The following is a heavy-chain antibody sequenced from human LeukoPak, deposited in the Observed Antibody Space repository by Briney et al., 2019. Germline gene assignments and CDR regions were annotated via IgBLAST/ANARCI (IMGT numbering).Heavy chain of an antibody. J-gene: IGHJ6*02. CDR1: GGSFSGYY. CDR2: INHSGST. Sequence: SETLSLTCAVYGGSFSGYYWSWIRQPPGKGLEWIGEINHSGSTNYNPSLKSRVTISVDTSKNQFSLKLSSVTAADTAVYYCARGYCSGGSCYLPSSYYYYGMAVWGQGTTVTVSS. V-gene: IGHV4-34*01. CDR3: ARGYCSGGSCYLPSSYYYYGMAV. D-gene: IGHD2-15*01.